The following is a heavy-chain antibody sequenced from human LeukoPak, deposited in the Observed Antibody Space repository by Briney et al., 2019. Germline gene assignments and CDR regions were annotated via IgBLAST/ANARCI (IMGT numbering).Heavy chain of an antibody. D-gene: IGHD2-2*01. V-gene: IGHV3-30*18. J-gene: IGHJ4*02. CDR3: AKSGCSSTSCYLNY. CDR1: GFDFSVYG. Sequence: GRSLRLSCAASGFDFSVYGMHWARQAPGKGPDWVAVISYDGSDKYYADSVKGRFTISRDNSKNTLYLQMNTLRTEDTAVYYCAKSGCSSTSCYLNYWGSGTLVTVSS. CDR2: ISYDGSDK.